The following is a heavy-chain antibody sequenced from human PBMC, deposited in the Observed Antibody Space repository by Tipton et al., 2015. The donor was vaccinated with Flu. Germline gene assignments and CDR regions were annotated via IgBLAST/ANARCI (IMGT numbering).Heavy chain of an antibody. CDR1: GFRFSNYG. CDR2: IWSDGTKK. CDR3: AKGLWEYCSGGSCTIFDY. V-gene: IGHV3-33*06. D-gene: IGHD2-15*01. Sequence: SLRLSCAASGFRFSNYGMHWVRQAPGKGLEWVSAIWSDGTKKYYGDIVKGRFTVSRDNSKNTLYLQMNSLRADDTAVYYCAKGLWEYCSGGSCTIFDYWGQGTLVTVSS. J-gene: IGHJ4*02.